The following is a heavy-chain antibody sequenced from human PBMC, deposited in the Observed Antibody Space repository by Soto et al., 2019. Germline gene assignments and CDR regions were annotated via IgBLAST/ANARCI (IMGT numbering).Heavy chain of an antibody. Sequence: GGSLRLSCAASGFTFSSYAMSWVRQAPGKGLEWVSAISGSGGSTYYADSVKGRFTISRDNSKNTLYLQMNSLRAEDTAVYYCAKDRTYDFWSGYQPFNWFDPRGQRTLVTVSS. D-gene: IGHD3-3*01. CDR3: AKDRTYDFWSGYQPFNWFDP. CDR2: ISGSGGST. CDR1: GFTFSSYA. J-gene: IGHJ5*02. V-gene: IGHV3-23*01.